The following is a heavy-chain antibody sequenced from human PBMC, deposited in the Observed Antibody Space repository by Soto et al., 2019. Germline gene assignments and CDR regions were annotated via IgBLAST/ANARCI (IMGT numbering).Heavy chain of an antibody. V-gene: IGHV4-59*01. J-gene: IGHJ5*02. CDR2: IYYSGST. Sequence: SETLSLTCTVSGGSISSYYWSWIRQPPGKGLEWIGYIYYSGSTNYNPSLKSRVTISVDTSKNQFSLKLSSVTAADTAVYYCARMVRGVLSWFDPWGQGTLVTVSS. D-gene: IGHD3-10*01. CDR1: GGSISSYY. CDR3: ARMVRGVLSWFDP.